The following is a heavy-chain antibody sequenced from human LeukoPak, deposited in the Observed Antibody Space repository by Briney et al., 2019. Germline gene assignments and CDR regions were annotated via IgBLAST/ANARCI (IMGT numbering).Heavy chain of an antibody. V-gene: IGHV3-23*01. CDR2: ISGSGGST. CDR1: GFTFSSYA. CDR3: AKGNGIVGASTFDY. J-gene: IGHJ4*02. D-gene: IGHD1-26*01. Sequence: GGPLRLSCAASGFTFSSYAMSWVRQAPGKGLEWVSAISGSGGSTYYADSVKGRFTISRDNSKNTLYLQMNSLRAEDTAVYYCAKGNGIVGASTFDYWGQGTLVTVSS.